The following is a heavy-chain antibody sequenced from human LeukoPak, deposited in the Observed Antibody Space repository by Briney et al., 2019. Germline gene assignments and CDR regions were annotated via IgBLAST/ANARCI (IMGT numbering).Heavy chain of an antibody. J-gene: IGHJ3*02. CDR1: RFTVSCNY. CDR2: IGGSGDTT. V-gene: IGHV3-23*01. CDR3: AKRMATFGGPFDI. D-gene: IGHD5-24*01. Sequence: GGSLRLSCAASRFTVSCNYMTWVRQAPGKGLEWVSGIGGSGDTTYYADSVKGRCTISRDNPKNTVYLQMDSLRAEDTAVYYCAKRMATFGGPFDIWGQGTKLTVSS.